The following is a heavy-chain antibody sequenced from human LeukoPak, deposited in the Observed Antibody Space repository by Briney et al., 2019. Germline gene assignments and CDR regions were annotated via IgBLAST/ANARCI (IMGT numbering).Heavy chain of an antibody. D-gene: IGHD6-13*01. CDR1: GFTFSSYE. CDR2: ISSSGSTI. V-gene: IGHV3-48*03. Sequence: GGSLRLSCAASGFTFSSYEMNWVRQAPGKGLEWVSYISSSGSTIRYVDSVQGRFTISRDNAKNSIYLQMNGLRAEDTAVYYCAREQLAGGAPAFHIWGQGTMVTVSS. CDR3: AREQLAGGAPAFHI. J-gene: IGHJ3*02.